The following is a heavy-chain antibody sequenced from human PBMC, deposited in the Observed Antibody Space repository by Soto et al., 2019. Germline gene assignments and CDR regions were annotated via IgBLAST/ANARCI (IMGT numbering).Heavy chain of an antibody. CDR2: IRGSGGST. V-gene: IGHV3-23*01. J-gene: IGHJ6*02. CDR1: GFTFSSYA. D-gene: IGHD3-10*01. Sequence: EVQLLESGGGLVQPGGSLRLSCAASGFTFSSYAMRWVRQAPGKGLEWVSSIRGSGGSTQYADSVKGRFTISRDNSKNALFLQMNSLGAEDTAVYYCAKERTYYYGSGSYHHYGMDVWGQGTTVTVSS. CDR3: AKERTYYYGSGSYHHYGMDV.